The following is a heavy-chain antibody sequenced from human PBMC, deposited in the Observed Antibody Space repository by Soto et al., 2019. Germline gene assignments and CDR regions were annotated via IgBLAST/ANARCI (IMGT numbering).Heavy chain of an antibody. CDR3: ARHEQFYYYYYGVDV. D-gene: IGHD4-4*01. Sequence: PWQSLKISRKASGYSFTTYWIAWVRQMHGKGLACMGIINPGDSDIRYSPSFQRQVTISADNSISTAYLQWSSLKASDTVMYYCARHEQFYYYYYGVDVWGQGTAVTVSS. CDR2: INPGDSDI. CDR1: GYSFTTYW. J-gene: IGHJ6*02. V-gene: IGHV5-51*01.